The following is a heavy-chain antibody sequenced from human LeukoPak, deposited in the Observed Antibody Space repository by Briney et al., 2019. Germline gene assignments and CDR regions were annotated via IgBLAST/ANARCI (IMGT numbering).Heavy chain of an antibody. CDR1: GFTFSSYG. CDR2: IWYDGSNK. D-gene: IGHD6-13*01. Sequence: PGGSLRLSCAASGFTFSSYGMHWVRQAPGRGLVWVAVIWYDGSNKYYADSVKGRFTISRDNSKNTLYLQMNSLRAEDTAVYYCARGGYSSSWYSPNFDYWGQGTLVTVSS. CDR3: ARGGYSSSWYSPNFDY. V-gene: IGHV3-33*08. J-gene: IGHJ4*02.